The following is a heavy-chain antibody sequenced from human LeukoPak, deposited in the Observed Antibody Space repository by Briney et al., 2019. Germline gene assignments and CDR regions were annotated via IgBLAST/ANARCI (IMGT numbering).Heavy chain of an antibody. V-gene: IGHV3-30*04. CDR3: AKDGAVGSSRGYFDS. D-gene: IGHD4/OR15-4a*01. CDR2: ISYNGSHQ. J-gene: IGHJ4*02. Sequence: PGRSLRLSCAASGFTFSTYAMHWVRQAPGKGLEWLTVISYNGSHQYYSDSVRGRFTGSRDNTKNSLFLQMNSLRIEDTALYYCAKDGAVGSSRGYFDSWGQGTLVTVSS. CDR1: GFTFSTYA.